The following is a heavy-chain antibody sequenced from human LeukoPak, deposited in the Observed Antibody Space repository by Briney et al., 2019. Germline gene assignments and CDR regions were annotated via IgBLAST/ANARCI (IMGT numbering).Heavy chain of an antibody. CDR3: ARARIGPDDAFDI. V-gene: IGHV1-2*04. CDR2: INPNSGGT. CDR1: GYTFTGYY. J-gene: IGHJ3*02. D-gene: IGHD1-14*01. Sequence: ASVKVSFKASGYTFTGYYMHWVRQAPGQGLEWMGWINPNSGGTNYAQKFQGWVTMTRDTSISTAYMELRRLRSDDTAVYYCARARIGPDDAFDIWGQGTMVTVSS.